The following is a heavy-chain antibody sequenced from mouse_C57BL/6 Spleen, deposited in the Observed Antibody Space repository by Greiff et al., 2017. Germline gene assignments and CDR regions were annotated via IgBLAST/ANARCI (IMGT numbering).Heavy chain of an antibody. J-gene: IGHJ4*01. CDR2: IHPNSGST. V-gene: IGHV1-64*01. D-gene: IGHD2-4*01. CDR1: GYTFTSYW. Sequence: QVQLKQPGAELVKPGASVKLSCKASGYTFTSYWMHWVKQRPGQGLEWIGMIHPNSGSTNYNEKFKSKATLTVDKSSSTAYMQLSSLTSEDSAVYYCARDGLRLYYAMDYWGQGTSVTVSS. CDR3: ARDGLRLYYAMDY.